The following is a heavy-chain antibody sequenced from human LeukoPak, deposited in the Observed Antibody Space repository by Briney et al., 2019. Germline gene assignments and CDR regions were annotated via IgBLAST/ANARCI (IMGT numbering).Heavy chain of an antibody. D-gene: IGHD3-22*01. Sequence: PSETLSLTCTVSGDSISNYYWSWIRQPPGKGLEWIGEINHSGSTNYNPSLKSRVTISVDTSKNQFSLKLSSVTAADTAVYYCARFPPYYYDSSGPNYWGQGTLVTVSS. CDR2: INHSGST. V-gene: IGHV4-34*01. J-gene: IGHJ4*02. CDR1: GDSISNYY. CDR3: ARFPPYYYDSSGPNY.